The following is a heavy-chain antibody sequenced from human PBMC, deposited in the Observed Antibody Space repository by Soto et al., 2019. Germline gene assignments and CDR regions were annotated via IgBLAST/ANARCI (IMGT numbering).Heavy chain of an antibody. V-gene: IGHV1-3*01. CDR3: ARGALWFGEFADI. CDR1: GYTFTNYA. D-gene: IGHD3-10*01. J-gene: IGHJ3*02. CDR2: INAGNGNT. Sequence: QVQLVQSGAEVKKPGASVKVSCKASGYTFTNYAMHWVRQAPGQRLEWMGWINAGNGNTKYSQKFQGRVTITRDTSASTAYMELSSLRSEDTAVYYCARGALWFGEFADIWGQGTMVTVSS.